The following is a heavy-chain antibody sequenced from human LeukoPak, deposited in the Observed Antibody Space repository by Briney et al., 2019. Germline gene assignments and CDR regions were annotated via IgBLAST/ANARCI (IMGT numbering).Heavy chain of an antibody. J-gene: IGHJ3*02. V-gene: IGHV3-74*01. D-gene: IGHD2-21*02. Sequence: GETLRLSCAASGFTFSSYWMHWVRQAPGKGLVWVSRSTGDGRSTFYADSVKGRFIISRDNAKNTLYLQMDSLRADDTAVYYCARDVGDGFDIWGQGTMVTVSS. CDR2: STGDGRST. CDR1: GFTFSSYW. CDR3: ARDVGDGFDI.